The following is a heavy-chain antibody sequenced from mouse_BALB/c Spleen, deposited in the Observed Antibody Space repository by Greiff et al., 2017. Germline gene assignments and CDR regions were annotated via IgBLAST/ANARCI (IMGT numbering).Heavy chain of an antibody. V-gene: IGHV3-2*02. CDR1: GYSITSDYA. Sequence: EVKLMESGPGLVKPSQSLSLTCTVTGYSITSDYAWNWIRQFPGNKLEWMGYISYSGSTSYNPSLKSRISITRDTSKNQFFLQLNSVTTEDTATYYCARHPSFDYWGQGTTLTVSS. CDR2: ISYSGST. CDR3: ARHPSFDY. J-gene: IGHJ2*01.